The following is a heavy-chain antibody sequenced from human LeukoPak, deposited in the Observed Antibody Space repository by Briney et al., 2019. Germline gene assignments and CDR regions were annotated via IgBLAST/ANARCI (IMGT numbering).Heavy chain of an antibody. Sequence: PGGSLRLSCAASGFTFSSYGMHWVRQAPGKGLEWVAFIRDDGSNKYYADSVKGRFTISRDNSKNTLYLQMNSLRAEDTAVYYCAKTYYYGSGSHHDAFDIWGQGTMVTVSS. J-gene: IGHJ3*02. D-gene: IGHD3-10*01. CDR2: IRDDGSNK. CDR1: GFTFSSYG. V-gene: IGHV3-30*02. CDR3: AKTYYYGSGSHHDAFDI.